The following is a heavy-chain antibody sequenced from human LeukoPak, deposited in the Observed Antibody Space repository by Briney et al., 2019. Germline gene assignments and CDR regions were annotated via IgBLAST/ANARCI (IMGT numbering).Heavy chain of an antibody. V-gene: IGHV4-34*01. Sequence: PSETLSLTCTVYGESFSGYYWSWIRQPPGKGLEWIGEINHSGSTHYNPSLKSRVTISLDTSKNQFSLKLSSVTAADTAVYYCATRSTGVAATFDCWGQGALVTVSS. CDR2: INHSGST. J-gene: IGHJ4*02. CDR3: ATRSTGVAATFDC. D-gene: IGHD2-15*01. CDR1: GESFSGYY.